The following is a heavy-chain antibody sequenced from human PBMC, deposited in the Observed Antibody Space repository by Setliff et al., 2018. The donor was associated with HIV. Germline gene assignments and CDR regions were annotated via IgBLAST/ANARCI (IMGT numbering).Heavy chain of an antibody. J-gene: IGHJ6*03. CDR1: GFSFSNYG. D-gene: IGHD2-2*01. V-gene: IGHV3-30*18. CDR3: AEARSEYQLMPWYYYMDV. CDR2: MLYDGSDR. Sequence: PGGSLRLSCVASGFSFSNYGMHWVRQAPGKGLEWVAVMLYDGSDRKYADSVKGRFTISRDNSKKTLYLQMDSLRPEDTAVYYCAEARSEYQLMPWYYYMDVWGQGTTVTVSS.